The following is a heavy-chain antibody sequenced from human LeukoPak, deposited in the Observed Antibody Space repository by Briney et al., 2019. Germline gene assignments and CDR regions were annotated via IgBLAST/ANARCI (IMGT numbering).Heavy chain of an antibody. CDR3: ATVPTYSTYQREAFDI. J-gene: IGHJ3*02. CDR1: GYTLTELS. V-gene: IGHV1-24*01. D-gene: IGHD2-2*01. CDR2: FDPEDGET. Sequence: ASVKVSCKVSGYTLTELSMHWVRQAPGKGLEWMGGFDPEDGETIYAQKFQGRVTMTEDTSTDTAYIELSSLRSEDTAVYYCATVPTYSTYQREAFDIWGQGTMVTVSS.